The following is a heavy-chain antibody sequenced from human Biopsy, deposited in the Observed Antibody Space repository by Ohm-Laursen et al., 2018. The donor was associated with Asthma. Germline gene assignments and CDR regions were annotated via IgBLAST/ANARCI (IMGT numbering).Heavy chain of an antibody. CDR3: ARRAGSCISRTCYALDF. CDR2: ANTVFGTI. J-gene: IGHJ4*02. V-gene: IGHV1-69*13. D-gene: IGHD2-2*01. Sequence: SVKVSCKPLGGTFNTYVIGWVRHAPGQGLEWMGGANTVFGTITYPQKFQDRVTITADDSTSTVYMELRSLRSEDTAVYYCARRAGSCISRTCYALDFWGQGTLVTVSS. CDR1: GGTFNTYV.